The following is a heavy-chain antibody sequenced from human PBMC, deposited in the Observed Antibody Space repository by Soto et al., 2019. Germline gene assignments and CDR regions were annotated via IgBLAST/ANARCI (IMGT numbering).Heavy chain of an antibody. J-gene: IGHJ3*02. CDR3: ARLKKTALDAFDI. D-gene: IGHD1-1*01. CDR2: IYYSGRT. Sequence: QVQLQESGPGLVKPSETLSLTCTVSGGSISSYYWSWIRQPPGKGLEWIGYIYYSGRTNYNPSLKSRVTISVDTSKNQFSLKLSSVTAADTAVYYCARLKKTALDAFDIWGQGTMVTVSS. V-gene: IGHV4-59*08. CDR1: GGSISSYY.